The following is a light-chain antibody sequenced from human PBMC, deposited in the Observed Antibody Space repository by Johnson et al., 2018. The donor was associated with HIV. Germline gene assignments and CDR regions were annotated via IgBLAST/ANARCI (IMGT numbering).Light chain of an antibody. V-gene: IGLV1-51*01. Sequence: QSVLTQPPSVSAAPGQKVTISCSGSSSNIGNNYVSWYQHLPGTAPKLLIYDNNKRPSGIPDRFSGSKSGTSATLAITGLQTGDEADYYCGTWDSSLRVGFFGTGTKVTVL. CDR1: SSNIGNNY. CDR3: GTWDSSLRVGF. J-gene: IGLJ1*01. CDR2: DNN.